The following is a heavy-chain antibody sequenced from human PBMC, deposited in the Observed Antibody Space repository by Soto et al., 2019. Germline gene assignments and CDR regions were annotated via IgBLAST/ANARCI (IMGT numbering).Heavy chain of an antibody. CDR3: ARPQNDILTDSYTNYFDS. CDR2: ISAYNGNT. Sequence: ASVKVSCKASGYTFTNYGFTWVRQAPGQGPEWVGWISAYNGNTHYAQKLQGRVAMTTDTSTSTAYMELRSLSSDDTAVYYCARPQNDILTDSYTNYFDSWGQGTPVTVSS. J-gene: IGHJ4*02. D-gene: IGHD3-9*01. CDR1: GYTFTNYG. V-gene: IGHV1-18*01.